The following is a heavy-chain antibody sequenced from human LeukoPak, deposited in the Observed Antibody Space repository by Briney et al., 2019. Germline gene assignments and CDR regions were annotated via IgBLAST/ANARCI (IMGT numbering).Heavy chain of an antibody. D-gene: IGHD6-13*01. J-gene: IGHJ4*02. CDR1: GFTFSSYE. CDR3: ARGLIAAAGFDY. CDR2: ISSSGSTI. V-gene: IGHV3-48*03. Sequence: GGSLRLSCAASGFTFSSYEMNWVRQAPGKGLEWVSYISSSGSTIYYADPVKGRFTISRDNAKNSLYLQMNSLRAEDTAVYYCARGLIAAAGFDYWGQGTLVTVSS.